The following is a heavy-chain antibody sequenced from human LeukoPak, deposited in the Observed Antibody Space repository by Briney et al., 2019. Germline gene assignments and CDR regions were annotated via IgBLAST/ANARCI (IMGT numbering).Heavy chain of an antibody. J-gene: IGHJ4*02. V-gene: IGHV3-74*01. CDR2: INTDGNTR. D-gene: IGHD3-22*01. CDR1: GFTFSTSW. Sequence: GGSLRLSCATSGFTFSTSWMHWVRQAPGKGLVWVSRINTDGNTRDYADSVKGRFTISRDNAKNTLYLQMNSLRADDTAVYYCVRDMGYYDKVWGQGTLLTVSS. CDR3: VRDMGYYDKV.